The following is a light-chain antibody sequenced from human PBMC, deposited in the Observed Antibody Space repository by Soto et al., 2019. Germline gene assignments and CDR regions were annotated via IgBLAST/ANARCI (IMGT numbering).Light chain of an antibody. CDR2: DVG. CDR3: NSYRTVSTYV. V-gene: IGLV2-14*01. CDR1: SSDIGGYNF. J-gene: IGLJ1*01. Sequence: QSALTQPASVSGSPGQSITIACTGTSSDIGGYNFVSWYQQHPGKAPKLLIYDVGNRPSGVSNRFSGSKSGNTASLTISGLQAEDEAHYYCNSYRTVSTYVFATGTKLTVL.